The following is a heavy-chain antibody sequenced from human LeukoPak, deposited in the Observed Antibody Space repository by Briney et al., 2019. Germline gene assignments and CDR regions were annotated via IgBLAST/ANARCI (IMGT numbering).Heavy chain of an antibody. D-gene: IGHD3-3*01. Sequence: GGSLRLSCAASGFTFSTYAMHWVRQAPGKGLEWLTVISYNGSHQYYSDSVRGRFTISRDNSRNSVFLQINWLRPEDTAVYYCATSIRRITISSWGQGTLVTVSS. CDR3: ATSIRRITISS. V-gene: IGHV3-30*04. J-gene: IGHJ4*02. CDR2: ISYNGSHQ. CDR1: GFTFSTYA.